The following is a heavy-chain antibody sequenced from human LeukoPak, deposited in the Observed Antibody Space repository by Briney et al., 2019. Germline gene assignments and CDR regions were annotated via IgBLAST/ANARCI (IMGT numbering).Heavy chain of an antibody. J-gene: IGHJ4*02. CDR3: ATYNWNTVGY. V-gene: IGHV3-21*01. D-gene: IGHD1/OR15-1a*01. CDR2: ISSSSSYI. Sequence: GGSLRLSCAASGFTFSGYSMNWVRQAPGKGLEWVSSISSSSSYIYYADSVKGRFTISRDNAKNSLYLQMNSLRAEDTAVYYCATYNWNTVGYWGQGTLVTVSS. CDR1: GFTFSGYS.